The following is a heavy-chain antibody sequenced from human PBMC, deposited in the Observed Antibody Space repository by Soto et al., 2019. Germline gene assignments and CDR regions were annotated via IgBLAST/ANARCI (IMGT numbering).Heavy chain of an antibody. CDR2: ISYDGSNK. CDR3: ARAECGGGGCYTLVGRRYGMDV. Sequence: QVQLVESGGGVVQPGRSLRLSCAASGFTFSSYAMHWVRQAPGKGLEWVAVISYDGSNKYYADSVKGRFTISRDNSKNTLYLQMNSLRAEETAVYYCARAECGGGGCYTLVGRRYGMDVWGQGTTVSVSS. V-gene: IGHV3-30-3*01. D-gene: IGHD2-15*01. CDR1: GFTFSSYA. J-gene: IGHJ6*02.